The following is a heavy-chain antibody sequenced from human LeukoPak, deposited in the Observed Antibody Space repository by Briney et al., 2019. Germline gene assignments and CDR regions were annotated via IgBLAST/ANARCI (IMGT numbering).Heavy chain of an antibody. CDR2: ISAYNGNT. V-gene: IGHV1-18*01. CDR1: GYTFTSYG. Sequence: ASVKVSCKASGYTFTSYGISWVRQAPGQGLEWMGWISAYNGNTNYAQKLQGRVTMTTDTSTSTAYMELRSLRSDDTAVYYCARVNYQLTLVGYYYYMDVWGKGTTVTISS. CDR3: ARVNYQLTLVGYYYYMDV. J-gene: IGHJ6*03. D-gene: IGHD2-2*01.